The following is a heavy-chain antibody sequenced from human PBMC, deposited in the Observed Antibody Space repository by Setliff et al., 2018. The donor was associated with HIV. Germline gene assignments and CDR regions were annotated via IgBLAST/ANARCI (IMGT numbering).Heavy chain of an antibody. V-gene: IGHV4-4*07. CDR3: ALTGHRLLRGYMDV. CDR2: IYGSGST. D-gene: IGHD2-15*01. J-gene: IGHJ6*03. CDR1: GGSMSPYY. Sequence: SETLSLTCTVSGGSMSPYYWSWIRQGDGIGLEWIGRIYGSGSTIYNPSLRSRVTMSVDVSKNQFSLKLSSVTAADTAVYYCALTGHRLLRGYMDVWGKGTTVTVSS.